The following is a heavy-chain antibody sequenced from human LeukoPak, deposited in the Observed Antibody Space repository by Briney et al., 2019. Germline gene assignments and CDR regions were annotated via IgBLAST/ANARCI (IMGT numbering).Heavy chain of an antibody. CDR1: GGSIRSNFYY. CDR2: IYYSGST. V-gene: IGHV4-61*05. J-gene: IGHJ6*04. Sequence: SETLSLTCTVSGGSIRSNFYYWGWIRQPPGKGLEWIGYIYYSGSTNYIPSLKSRVTISVDTSKNQFSLRLSSVTAADTAVYYCARGDTPLDVWGKGTTVTVSS. D-gene: IGHD3-10*01. CDR3: ARGDTPLDV.